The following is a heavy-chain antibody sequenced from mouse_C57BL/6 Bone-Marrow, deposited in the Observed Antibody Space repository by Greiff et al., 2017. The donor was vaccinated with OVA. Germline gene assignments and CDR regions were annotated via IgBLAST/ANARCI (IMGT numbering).Heavy chain of an antibody. CDR3: ARDSSSVFAY. D-gene: IGHD3-2*02. Sequence: QVQLQQSGTELVKPGASVKLSCKASGYTFTSYWMHWVKQRPGQGLEWIGNINPSNGGTNYNEKFKNKATLTVDKSSSTAYMELRSLTSEDSAVYFCARDSSSVFAYWGQGTLVTVSA. V-gene: IGHV1-53*01. CDR1: GYTFTSYW. J-gene: IGHJ3*01. CDR2: INPSNGGT.